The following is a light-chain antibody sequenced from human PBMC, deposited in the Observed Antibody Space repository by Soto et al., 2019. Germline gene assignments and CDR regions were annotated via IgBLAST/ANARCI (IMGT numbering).Light chain of an antibody. J-gene: IGKJ2*01. Sequence: EIVLTQSPATLSLSPGERATLSRRASQSVSSYLAWYQQKPGQTPRLLIYDASNRATGIPARFSGSGSGTDFTLTISSLEPEDFAVYYCQQRSSWARTFGQGTKLEIK. CDR1: QSVSSY. V-gene: IGKV3-11*01. CDR3: QQRSSWART. CDR2: DAS.